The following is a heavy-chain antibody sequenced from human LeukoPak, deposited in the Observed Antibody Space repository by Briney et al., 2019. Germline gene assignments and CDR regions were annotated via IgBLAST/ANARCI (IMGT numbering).Heavy chain of an antibody. CDR1: GGSISGYY. CDR3: ARVTVTKSGDAFDI. Sequence: PSETLSLTCTVSGGSISGYYWSWIRQPPGKGLEWIGYIYYSGSTNYNPSLKSRVTISVDTSKNQFSLKLSSVTAADTAVYYCARVTVTKSGDAFDIWGQGTMVTVSS. CDR2: IYYSGST. D-gene: IGHD4-17*01. V-gene: IGHV4-59*01. J-gene: IGHJ3*02.